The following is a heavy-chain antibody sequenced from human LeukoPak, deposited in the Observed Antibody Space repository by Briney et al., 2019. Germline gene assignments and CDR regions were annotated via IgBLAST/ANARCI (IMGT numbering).Heavy chain of an antibody. CDR3: ARDQGCSGGSCYSPLDY. J-gene: IGHJ4*02. Sequence: SVKVSCKASGGTFSSYAISWVRQAPGQGLEWMGGIIPIFGTANYAQKFQGRATITADESTSTACMELSSLRSEDTAVYYCARDQGCSGGSCYSPLDYWGRGTLVTVSS. D-gene: IGHD2-15*01. CDR2: IIPIFGTA. CDR1: GGTFSSYA. V-gene: IGHV1-69*01.